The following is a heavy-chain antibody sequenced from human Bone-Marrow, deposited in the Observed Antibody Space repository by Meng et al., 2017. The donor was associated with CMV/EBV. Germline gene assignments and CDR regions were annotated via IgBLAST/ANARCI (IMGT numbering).Heavy chain of an antibody. Sequence: ASVKVSCKPSGHTFSDYYLHWVRQAPGQGLEWMGWINPNSGGTNYAQKFQGRVTMTRDTSISTAYMELSRLRSDDTAVEYCARENDVGTSPPGYWGQGTLVTVSS. J-gene: IGHJ4*02. CDR2: INPNSGGT. V-gene: IGHV1-2*02. D-gene: IGHD1-1*01. CDR1: GHTFSDYY. CDR3: ARENDVGTSPPGY.